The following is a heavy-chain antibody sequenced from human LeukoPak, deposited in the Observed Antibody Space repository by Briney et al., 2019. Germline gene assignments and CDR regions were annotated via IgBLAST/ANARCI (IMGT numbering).Heavy chain of an antibody. D-gene: IGHD4-17*01. V-gene: IGHV4-4*07. CDR2: IDSSGNT. CDR3: ARDQGGDYPQAFDI. Sequence: SETLSLTCSVSSGSISPDYWNWLRQPAGKGLEWIGRIDSSGNTHYNPSLKSRVTMSVDTSKKQFSLKLRSLTAADTAVYFCARDQGGDYPQAFDIWGQGTIVTVSS. CDR1: SGSISPDY. J-gene: IGHJ3*02.